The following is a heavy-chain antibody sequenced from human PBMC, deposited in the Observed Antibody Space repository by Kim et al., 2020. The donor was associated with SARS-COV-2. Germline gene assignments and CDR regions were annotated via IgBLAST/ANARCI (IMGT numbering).Heavy chain of an antibody. CDR2: NT. Sequence: NTKNSPKFPGRVTITRDTSASTAYMEVSSLGSEDTAVYYCARLASGSLDYWGQGTLVTVSS. D-gene: IGHD1-26*01. CDR3: ARLASGSLDY. V-gene: IGHV1-3*01. J-gene: IGHJ4*02.